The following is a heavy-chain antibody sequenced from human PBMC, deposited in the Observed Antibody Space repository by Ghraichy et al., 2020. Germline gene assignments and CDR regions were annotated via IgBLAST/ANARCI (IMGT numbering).Heavy chain of an antibody. Sequence: LSLTCAASGFTVSSNYMTWVRQAPGKGLEWVSVIYTGGSTYYADSVKGRFTISRDNSKNTLYLQMNSLRAEDTAVYYCARDLSPGYFDTWGQGTLVTVSS. CDR2: IYTGGST. CDR1: GFTVSSNY. V-gene: IGHV3-53*01. J-gene: IGHJ4*02. D-gene: IGHD3-9*01. CDR3: ARDLSPGYFDT.